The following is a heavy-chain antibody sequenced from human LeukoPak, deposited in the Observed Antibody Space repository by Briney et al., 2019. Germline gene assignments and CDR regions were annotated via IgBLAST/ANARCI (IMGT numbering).Heavy chain of an antibody. D-gene: IGHD1-26*01. CDR3: ARVKVGATAFDY. CDR2: IIPFFDTA. J-gene: IGHJ4*02. V-gene: IGHV1-69*13. Sequence: SVKVSCKASGGTFSSYAFSWVRQAPGQGLEWMGGIIPFFDTANSAQKFQGRVTITADESTSTAYMELSSLRSEDTAVYYCARVKVGATAFDYWSQGTLVTVSS. CDR1: GGTFSSYA.